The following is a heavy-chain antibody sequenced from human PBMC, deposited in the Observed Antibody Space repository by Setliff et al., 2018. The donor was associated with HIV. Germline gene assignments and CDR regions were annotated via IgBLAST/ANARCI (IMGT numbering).Heavy chain of an antibody. Sequence: GGSLRLSCAASGFTFSDYYMSWIRQAPGKGLEWASFISTSGSPIYYADSVKGRFTISRDNAKNSLYLQMHSLRAEDTAIYYCAKMTPSYYFYMDAWGNGTTVTVSS. CDR2: ISTSGSPI. D-gene: IGHD2-15*01. CDR1: GFTFSDYY. CDR3: AKMTPSYYFYMDA. J-gene: IGHJ6*03. V-gene: IGHV3-11*04.